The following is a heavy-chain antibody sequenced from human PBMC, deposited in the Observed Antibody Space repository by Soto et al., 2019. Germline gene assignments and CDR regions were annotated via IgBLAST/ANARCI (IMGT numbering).Heavy chain of an antibody. J-gene: IGHJ5*02. D-gene: IGHD3-10*01. V-gene: IGHV4-59*01. Sequence: PSETLSLTCTVSGGSISSYYWSWIRQPPGKGLEWIGYIYYSGSTNYNPSLKSRVTISVDTSKNQFSLKLSSVTAADTAVYYCARDLRFGESNWFDPWGQGTLVTVSS. CDR3: ARDLRFGESNWFDP. CDR1: GGSISSYY. CDR2: IYYSGST.